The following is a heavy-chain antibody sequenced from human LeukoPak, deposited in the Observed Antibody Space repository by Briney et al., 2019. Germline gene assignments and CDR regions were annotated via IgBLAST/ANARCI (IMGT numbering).Heavy chain of an antibody. CDR3: ARDPEATDAHPTEYFQH. V-gene: IGHV1-69*04. Sequence: ASVKVSCKASGGTFSSYAISWVRQAPGQGLEWMGRIIPILGIANYAQKFQGRVTITADKSTSTAYMELSSLRSEDTAVYYCARDPEATDAHPTEYFQHWGQGTLVTVSS. CDR1: GGTFSSYA. D-gene: IGHD5-12*01. CDR2: IIPILGIA. J-gene: IGHJ1*01.